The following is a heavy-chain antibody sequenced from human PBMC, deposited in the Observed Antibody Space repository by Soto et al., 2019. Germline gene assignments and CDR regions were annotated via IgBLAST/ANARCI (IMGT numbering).Heavy chain of an antibody. CDR3: ARGSSDSYPGSRIFDL. Sequence: PGGSLRLSCVASGITFRSRAMSWVHQAPGEGLEWVSVTTDNDGDRKYADSVRGRFTISRDNSKNTLYLQMSSLRAEDSAVYYCARGSSDSYPGSRIFDLWGRGTRVTVSS. J-gene: IGHJ4*02. CDR1: GITFRSRA. D-gene: IGHD3-10*01. CDR2: TTDNDGDR. V-gene: IGHV3-23*01.